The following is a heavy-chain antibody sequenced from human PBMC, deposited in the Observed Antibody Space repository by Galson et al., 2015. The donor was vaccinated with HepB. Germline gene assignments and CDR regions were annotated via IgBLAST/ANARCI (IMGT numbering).Heavy chain of an antibody. J-gene: IGHJ4*02. V-gene: IGHV3-23*01. CDR2: ISGSGGST. D-gene: IGHD3-9*01. CDR3: AKTEINYDILTGYLDY. Sequence: SLRLSCAASGFTFSSYAMSWVRQAPGKGLEWVSAISGSGGSTYYADSVKGRFTISRDNSKNTLYLQMNSLRAEDTAVYYCAKTEINYDILTGYLDYWGQGTLVTVSS. CDR1: GFTFSSYA.